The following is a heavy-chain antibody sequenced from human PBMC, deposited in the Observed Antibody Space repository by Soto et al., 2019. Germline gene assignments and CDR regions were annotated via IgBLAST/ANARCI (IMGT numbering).Heavy chain of an antibody. J-gene: IGHJ3*01. Sequence: QVQLVQSGAEVKKPGSSVKVSCKASGGTFSNYAISWVRQAPGHGLEWMGGIVPLFNTSHYAQNFQGRVTITADELTNTAYMVLRSLRYEDTAVYYCACDPGDYDGNPGCFDLWGQGTMVTVTS. V-gene: IGHV1-69*01. CDR3: ACDPGDYDGNPGCFDL. D-gene: IGHD4-17*01. CDR1: GGTFSNYA. CDR2: IVPLFNTS.